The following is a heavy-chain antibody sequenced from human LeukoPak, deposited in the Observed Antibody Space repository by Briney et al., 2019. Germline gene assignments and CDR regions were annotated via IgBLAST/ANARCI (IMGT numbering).Heavy chain of an antibody. Sequence: TSETLSLTCTVSGGSLTDSSFFWGWIRQSPGAGLEWIGKIYLDGRTNYDPSLRNRVTISVDTSKNQFSLRLTSVTAADRAVYCCVRLGGSYFRHGYYFYYMDVWGKGTTVTVSS. J-gene: IGHJ6*03. CDR3: VRLGGSYFRHGYYFYYMDV. CDR2: IYLDGRT. D-gene: IGHD1-26*01. V-gene: IGHV4-39*01. CDR1: GGSLTDSSFF.